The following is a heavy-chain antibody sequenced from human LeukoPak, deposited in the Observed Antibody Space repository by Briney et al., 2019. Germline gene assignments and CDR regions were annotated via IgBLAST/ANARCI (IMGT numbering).Heavy chain of an antibody. D-gene: IGHD5-18*01. CDR1: GGSFSGYY. J-gene: IGHJ4*02. V-gene: IGHV4-34*01. Sequence: SETLSLTCAVYGGSFSGYYWSWLRQPPGKGLEWIGEINHSGSTNYNPSLKSRVTISVDTSKNQFSLKLSSVTAADTAVYYCARRVVDTATLFDYWGQGTLVTVSS. CDR3: ARRVVDTATLFDY. CDR2: INHSGST.